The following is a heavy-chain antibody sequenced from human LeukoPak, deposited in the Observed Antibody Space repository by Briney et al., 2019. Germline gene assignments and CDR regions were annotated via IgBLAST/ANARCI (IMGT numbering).Heavy chain of an antibody. V-gene: IGHV4-30-4*01. CDR2: IYYSGST. CDR3: ARGLLWFGELLYYFDY. D-gene: IGHD3-10*01. J-gene: IGHJ4*02. Sequence: SQTLSLTCTVSGGSISSGDHYWSWIRQPPGKGLEWIGYIYYSGSTYYNPSLKSRVTISVDTSKNQFSLKLSSVTAADTAVYYCARGLLWFGELLYYFDYWGQGTLVTVSS. CDR1: GGSISSGDHY.